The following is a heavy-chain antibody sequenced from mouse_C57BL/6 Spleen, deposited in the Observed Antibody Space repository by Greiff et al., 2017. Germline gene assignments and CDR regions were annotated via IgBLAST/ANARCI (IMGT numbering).Heavy chain of an antibody. D-gene: IGHD3-2*02. V-gene: IGHV1-69*01. CDR3: ARRSGRDSSGYVGFAY. J-gene: IGHJ3*01. Sequence: QVQLKQPGAELVMPGASVKLSCKASGYTFTSYWMHWVKQRPGQGLEWIGEIDPSDSYTNYNQKFKGKSTLTVDKSSSTAYMQLSSRTSEDSAVYYCARRSGRDSSGYVGFAYWGQGTLVTVSA. CDR1: GYTFTSYW. CDR2: IDPSDSYT.